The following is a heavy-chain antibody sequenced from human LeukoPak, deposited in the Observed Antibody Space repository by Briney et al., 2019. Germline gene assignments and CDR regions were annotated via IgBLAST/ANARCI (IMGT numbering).Heavy chain of an antibody. Sequence: ASVTVSCKASGYTFTSYAMHWVRQAPGQRLEWMGWINAGNGNTKYSQKFQGRVTITRDTSASTAYMELSSLGSEDTAVYYCAAYQRRHAFDIWGQGTMVTVSS. CDR2: INAGNGNT. CDR3: AAYQRRHAFDI. V-gene: IGHV1-3*01. CDR1: GYTFTSYA. J-gene: IGHJ3*02.